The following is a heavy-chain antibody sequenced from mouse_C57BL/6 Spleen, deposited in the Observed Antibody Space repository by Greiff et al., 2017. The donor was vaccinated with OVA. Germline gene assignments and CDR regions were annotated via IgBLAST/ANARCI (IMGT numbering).Heavy chain of an antibody. CDR3: TRSTTVVEGYCDV. D-gene: IGHD1-1*01. V-gene: IGHV1-5*01. J-gene: IGHJ1*03. CDR2: IYPGNSDT. Sequence: EVQLQQSGTVLARPGASVKMSCKTSGYTFTSYWMHWVKQRPGQGLEWIGAIYPGNSDTSYNQQFKGKAKLTAVTSASTAYMELSSLTNEDSAVYYCTRSTTVVEGYCDVWGTGTTVTVSS. CDR1: GYTFTSYW.